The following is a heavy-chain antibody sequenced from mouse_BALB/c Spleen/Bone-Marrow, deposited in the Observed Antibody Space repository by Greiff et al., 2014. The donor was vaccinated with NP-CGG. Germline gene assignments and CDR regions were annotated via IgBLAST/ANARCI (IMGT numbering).Heavy chain of an antibody. V-gene: IGHV1-69*02. D-gene: IGHD1-1*01. CDR2: IYPSDTYT. CDR3: TRKNDYYGTSSFDY. J-gene: IGHJ2*01. Sequence: VQLQESGAELVRPGASVKLSCKASGYTFTSYWINWVKQRPGQGLEWIGNIYPSDTYTNYNQEFKDKAALTVDKSSSTAYMQLSSPTSEDSAVYYCTRKNDYYGTSSFDYRGQGTTLTVSS. CDR1: GYTFTSYW.